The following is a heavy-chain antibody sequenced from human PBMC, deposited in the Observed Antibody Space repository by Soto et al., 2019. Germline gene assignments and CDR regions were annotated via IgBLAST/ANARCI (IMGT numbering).Heavy chain of an antibody. CDR1: GFTFSNAW. V-gene: IGHV3-15*07. D-gene: IGHD6-13*01. J-gene: IGHJ4*02. CDR2: IKSKTDGGTT. Sequence: EVQLVESGGGLVKPGGSLRLSCAASGFTFSNAWMNWVRQAPGKGLEWVGRIKSKTDGGTTDYAAPVKGRFTISRDDSNNTLYLQMCSQKTEDTVVYYYTTDPPPSHSSSWNFDIWGQGTLVTVSS. CDR3: TTDPPPSHSSSWNFDI.